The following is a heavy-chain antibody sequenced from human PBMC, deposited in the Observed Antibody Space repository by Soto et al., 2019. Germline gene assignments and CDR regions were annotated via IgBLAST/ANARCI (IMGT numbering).Heavy chain of an antibody. CDR2: IYHSGST. CDR3: ARAPCSSTSCFWSWFDP. V-gene: IGHV4-30-2*01. CDR1: GGSISRGGYS. J-gene: IGHJ5*02. D-gene: IGHD2-2*01. Sequence: KASETLSLTCAVSGGSISRGGYSWSWIRQPPGKGLEWIGNIYHSGSTYYNPSLKNRVTISEDRFKNQFSLKLSSVTAADTAVYYCARAPCSSTSCFWSWFDPWGQGTLVTVSS.